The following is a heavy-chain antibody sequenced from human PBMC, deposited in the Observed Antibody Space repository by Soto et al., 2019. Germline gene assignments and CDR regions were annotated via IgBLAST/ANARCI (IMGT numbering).Heavy chain of an antibody. V-gene: IGHV3-23*01. CDR2: ISGSGDST. J-gene: IGHJ6*02. CDR1: GFTFSSYA. Sequence: EVQLLESGGGLVQPGGSLRLSCAASGFTFSSYAMSWVRQAPGKGLEWVSVISGSGDSTYYADSGRGRFTISRDNSKNTLYLQMNSLRGEDTAVYYCAKDRDGAAAGPTNFYGMDVWGQGTTVTVSS. D-gene: IGHD6-13*01. CDR3: AKDRDGAAAGPTNFYGMDV.